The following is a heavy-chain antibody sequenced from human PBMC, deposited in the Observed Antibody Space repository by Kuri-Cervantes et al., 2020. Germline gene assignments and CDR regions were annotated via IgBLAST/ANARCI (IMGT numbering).Heavy chain of an antibody. CDR3: ARELGYCSSTSCYEYYYYGMDV. V-gene: IGHV1-8*01. J-gene: IGHJ6*02. D-gene: IGHD2-2*01. CDR2: MNPNSGNT. Sequence: ASVKVSCKASGYTFTSYDINWVRQATGQGLEWMGWMNPNSGNTGYAQKFQGRVTMTRNTSISTAYMELSSLRSEDTAVYYCARELGYCSSTSCYEYYYYGMDVWGQGTTVTVSS. CDR1: GYTFTSYD.